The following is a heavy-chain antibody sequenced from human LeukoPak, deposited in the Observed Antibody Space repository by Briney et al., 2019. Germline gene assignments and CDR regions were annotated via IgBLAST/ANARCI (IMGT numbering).Heavy chain of an antibody. D-gene: IGHD6-19*01. CDR2: TYYNSKRFH. Sequence: SQTLSLTCAISGDSVSGNSVAWNWIRQSPSRGLEWLGRTYYNSKRFHDYAVSVKGRITINPDTSKNRFSLQLDSVTPEDTAVYYCARAVTGVRSFDYWGQGTLVTVSS. CDR1: GDSVSGNSVA. V-gene: IGHV6-1*01. J-gene: IGHJ4*02. CDR3: ARAVTGVRSFDY.